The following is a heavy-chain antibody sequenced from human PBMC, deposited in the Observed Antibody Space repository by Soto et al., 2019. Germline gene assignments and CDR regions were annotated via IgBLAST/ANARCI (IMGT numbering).Heavy chain of an antibody. CDR2: ISYSGST. CDR1: GVSISYGDYY. V-gene: IGHV4-30-4*08. CDR3: ARTLPNRQLFDS. J-gene: IGHJ4*02. D-gene: IGHD1-1*01. Sequence: PSETLSLTCTVSGVSISYGDYYWSWIRQPPEKGLEWIGYISYSGSTYYNPTLKSRVTISVDRSKNQFSLKLNSVTAADTAVYYCARTLPNRQLFDSWSQGTLVTVSS.